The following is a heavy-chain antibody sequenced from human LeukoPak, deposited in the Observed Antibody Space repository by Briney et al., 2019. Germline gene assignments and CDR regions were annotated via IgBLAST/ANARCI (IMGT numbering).Heavy chain of an antibody. J-gene: IGHJ2*01. CDR1: GFTFSSYS. V-gene: IGHV3-21*01. Sequence: GGSLRLSCAASGFTFSSYSVNWVRQAPGKGLEWVSSISSSSSYIYYADSVKGRFTISRDNAKNSLYLQMNSLRAEDTAVYYCARDYSSGWAYGAWYFDLWGRGTLVTVSS. D-gene: IGHD6-19*01. CDR3: ARDYSSGWAYGAWYFDL. CDR2: ISSSSSYI.